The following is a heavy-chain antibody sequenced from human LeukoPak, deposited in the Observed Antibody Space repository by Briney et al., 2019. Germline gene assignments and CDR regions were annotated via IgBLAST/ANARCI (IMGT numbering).Heavy chain of an antibody. Sequence: ASVKVSCKASGYTFTGYYMHWVRQAPGQGLEWMGWINPNSGGTNYAQKFQGRVTMTRDTSISTAYMELSRLRSDDTAVYYCAKDGEDEYDILTGYQPGSFDYWGQGTLVTVSS. CDR2: INPNSGGT. J-gene: IGHJ4*02. D-gene: IGHD3-9*01. CDR1: GYTFTGYY. CDR3: AKDGEDEYDILTGYQPGSFDY. V-gene: IGHV1-2*02.